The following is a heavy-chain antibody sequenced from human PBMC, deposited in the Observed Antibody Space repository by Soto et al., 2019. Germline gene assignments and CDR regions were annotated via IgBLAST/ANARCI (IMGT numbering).Heavy chain of an antibody. V-gene: IGHV4-39*01. D-gene: IGHD1-20*01. CDR1: GASISVHSYY. J-gene: IGHJ5*02. CDR2: SYYSGTT. Sequence: SETLSLTCTVSGASISVHSYYWTWIRQPPGKGLEWIGSSYYSGTTYFNPSLKSRATISVDTSKNQFSLRLTSVTAADTAIYYCKRRYNWNDNYFDPRGTGAMVTVSS. CDR3: KRRYNWNDNYFDP.